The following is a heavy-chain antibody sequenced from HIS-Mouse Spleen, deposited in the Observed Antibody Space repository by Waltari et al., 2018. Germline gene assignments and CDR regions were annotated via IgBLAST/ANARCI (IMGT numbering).Heavy chain of an antibody. CDR2: INHSGST. CDR3: ARGCDDYVWGSYRYYYYGMDV. D-gene: IGHD3-16*02. V-gene: IGHV4-39*07. J-gene: IGHJ6*02. Sequence: QLQLQESGPGLVKPSETLSLTCTVSGGSISSSSYYWGWIRQPPGKGLEWIGEINHSGSTNYNPSLKSRVTISVDTSKNQFSLKLSSVTAADTAVYYCARGCDDYVWGSYRYYYYGMDVWGQGTTVTISS. CDR1: GGSISSSSYY.